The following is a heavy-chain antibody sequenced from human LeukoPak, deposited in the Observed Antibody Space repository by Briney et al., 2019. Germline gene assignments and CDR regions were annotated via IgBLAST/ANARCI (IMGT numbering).Heavy chain of an antibody. CDR1: GGSISSYY. CDR2: IYYSGST. CDR3: AGRKAFRPRDYYFDY. D-gene: IGHD3-3*02. V-gene: IGHV4-59*01. J-gene: IGHJ4*02. Sequence: SETLSLTCTVSGGSISSYYWSWIRQPPGKGLEWIGYIYYSGSTNYNPSLKSRVTISVDTSKNQFSLKLSSVTAADTAVYYCAGRKAFRPRDYYFDYWGQGTLVTVSS.